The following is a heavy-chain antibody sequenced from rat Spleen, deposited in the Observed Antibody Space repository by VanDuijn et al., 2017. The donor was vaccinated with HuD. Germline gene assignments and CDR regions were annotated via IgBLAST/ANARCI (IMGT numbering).Heavy chain of an antibody. V-gene: IGHV5-19*01. J-gene: IGHJ1*01. CDR2: ISPGGVST. D-gene: IGHD3-1*01. Sequence: EVQLVESGGGLVQPGRSLKLSCAASGFTFSNYGMHWIRQAPTKGLEWVASISPGGVSTFYRDSVKGRFTISRDNAKSTLYLQMDSLRSEDTATYYCATLEGPPDWDFDFWGPGTMVTVSS. CDR3: ATLEGPPDWDFDF. CDR1: GFTFSNYG.